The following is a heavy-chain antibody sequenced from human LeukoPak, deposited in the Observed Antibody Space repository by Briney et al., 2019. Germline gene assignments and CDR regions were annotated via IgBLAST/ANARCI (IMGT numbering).Heavy chain of an antibody. CDR1: GFTFNDYA. D-gene: IGHD3-10*01. J-gene: IGHJ4*02. V-gene: IGHV3-23*05. CDR3: AKVRRELLWFGELFCRFDY. CDR2: FKTKYNQV. Sequence: GGSLRLSCVASGFTFNDYAMNWVRQAPGKGLEWVSTFKTKYNQVYYAESVRGRFTISRDNSKNTLYLQMNSLRAEDTAVYYCAKVRRELLWFGELFCRFDYWGQGTLVTVSS.